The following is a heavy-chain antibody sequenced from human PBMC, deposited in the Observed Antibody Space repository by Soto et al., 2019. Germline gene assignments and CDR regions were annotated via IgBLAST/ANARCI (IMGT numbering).Heavy chain of an antibody. J-gene: IGHJ4*02. Sequence: QVQLVESGGGVVQPGRSLRLSCAASGFTFSSYGMHWVRQGPGKGLEWVAMISYDGSDKYYADSVKGRFTISRDNSKNTLFLQMNALTGEDTALYYCAKDNPAVDYWGQRALVTVSS. CDR2: ISYDGSDK. CDR1: GFTFSSYG. V-gene: IGHV3-30*18. CDR3: AKDNPAVDY.